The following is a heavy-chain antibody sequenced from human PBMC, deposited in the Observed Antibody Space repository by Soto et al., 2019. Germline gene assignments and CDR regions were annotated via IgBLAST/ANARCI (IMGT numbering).Heavy chain of an antibody. CDR2: IYATGTT. Sequence: SETLSLTCTVSGASISGFYWSWIRKSTGKGLEWIGRIYATGTTDYNPSLKSRVMMSVDTSKKQFSLRLRSVTAADTAVYYCVRDGTKTLRDWFDPWGQGISVTVSS. CDR1: GASISGFY. D-gene: IGHD1-1*01. V-gene: IGHV4-4*07. CDR3: VRDGTKTLRDWFDP. J-gene: IGHJ5*02.